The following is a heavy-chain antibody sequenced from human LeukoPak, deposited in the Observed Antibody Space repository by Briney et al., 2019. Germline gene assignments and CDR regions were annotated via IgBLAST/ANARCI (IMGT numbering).Heavy chain of an antibody. CDR2: ISGSGGTT. Sequence: GGSLRLSCAPSGFTFSSYAMSWVRQAPGKGLEWVSAISGSGGTTYYADSVKGRFTISRDNSKNTLYLQMNSLRAEDTAVYYCAKGGAITIFGVVRGVNAFDIWGQGTMVTVSS. CDR3: AKGGAITIFGVVRGVNAFDI. D-gene: IGHD3-3*01. J-gene: IGHJ3*02. CDR1: GFTFSSYA. V-gene: IGHV3-23*01.